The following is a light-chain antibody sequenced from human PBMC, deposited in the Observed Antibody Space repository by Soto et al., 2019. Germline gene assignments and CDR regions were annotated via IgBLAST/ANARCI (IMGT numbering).Light chain of an antibody. CDR3: QQYDDLPLT. CDR2: DAS. J-gene: IGKJ4*01. Sequence: DIQMTQSPSSLSASVGDRVTITCQASQDISNYLNWYQQKPGKAPKLLIYDASNLETGVPSRFTGSGSGTDFTFTISSLQPEDTATYYCQQYDDLPLTVGGGTKVDIK. CDR1: QDISNY. V-gene: IGKV1-33*01.